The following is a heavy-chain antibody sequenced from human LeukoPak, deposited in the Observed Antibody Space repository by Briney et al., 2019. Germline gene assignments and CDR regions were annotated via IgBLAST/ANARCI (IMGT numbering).Heavy chain of an antibody. V-gene: IGHV1-3*03. CDR1: GYTFTSYA. Sequence: ASVKVSCKASGYTFTSYAMHWVRQAPGQRLEWMGWINAGNGNTKYSQEFQGRVTITRDTSASTAYMELSSLRSEDMAVYYCARGRSSWLTFDYWGQGTLVTVSS. CDR2: INAGNGNT. J-gene: IGHJ4*02. CDR3: ARGRSSWLTFDY. D-gene: IGHD6-13*01.